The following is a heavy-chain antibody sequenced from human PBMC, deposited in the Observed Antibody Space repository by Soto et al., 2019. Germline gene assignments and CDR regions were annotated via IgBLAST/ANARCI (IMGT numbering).Heavy chain of an antibody. D-gene: IGHD1-26*01. CDR2: INSDGITT. Sequence: GGSLRLSCAASGFTFSSHWMHWVRQAPGKGLVWVSRINSDGITTIYEDSVKGRFTVSRDNAKSTLYLQMNSLRADDTAVYYCAKETAATGAFASWGKGTLVTVSS. CDR1: GFTFSSHW. V-gene: IGHV3-74*01. J-gene: IGHJ5*02. CDR3: AKETAATGAFAS.